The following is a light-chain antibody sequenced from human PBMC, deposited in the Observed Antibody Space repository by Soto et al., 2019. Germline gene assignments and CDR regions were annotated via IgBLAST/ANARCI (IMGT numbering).Light chain of an antibody. J-gene: IGKJ3*01. CDR1: LSISNNY. Sequence: EIVLTQSPGTLSLYPGERATLSCRASLSISNNYLTWYQQKPDQAPRLLIYGASNRATGIPDRFSGSGSGTDFTLTINRLEPEDFAVYYCQQYGSSLLTFGPGTKVHIK. CDR2: GAS. CDR3: QQYGSSLLT. V-gene: IGKV3-20*01.